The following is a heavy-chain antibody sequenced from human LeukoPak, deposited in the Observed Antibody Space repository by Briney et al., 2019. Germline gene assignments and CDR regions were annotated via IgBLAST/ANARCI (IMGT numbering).Heavy chain of an antibody. J-gene: IGHJ4*02. V-gene: IGHV3-66*01. D-gene: IGHD1-26*01. CDR1: GFTVSSNY. CDR2: VYSGGST. CDR3: ATADSGSYYSGFDY. Sequence: GGSLGLSCAASGFTVSSNYMSWVRQAPGKGLEWVSVVYSGGSTHYADSVKGRLTISRDNSKNTLYLHMNSLRAEDTAVYYCATADSGSYYSGFDYWGQGTLVTVSS.